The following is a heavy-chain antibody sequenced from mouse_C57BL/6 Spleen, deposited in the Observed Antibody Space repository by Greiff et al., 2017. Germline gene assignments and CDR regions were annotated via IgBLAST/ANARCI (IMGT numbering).Heavy chain of an antibody. CDR2: IYPGSGST. CDR1: GYTFTSYW. CDR3: AREGYDYDEGPAY. J-gene: IGHJ3*01. D-gene: IGHD2-4*01. Sequence: QVQLQQPGAELVKPGASVKMSCKASGYTFTSYWITWVKPRPGQGLEWIGDIYPGSGSTNYNEKFKSKATLTVDTSSSTAYMQLSSLTSEDSAVXYCAREGYDYDEGPAYWGQGTLVTVSA. V-gene: IGHV1-55*01.